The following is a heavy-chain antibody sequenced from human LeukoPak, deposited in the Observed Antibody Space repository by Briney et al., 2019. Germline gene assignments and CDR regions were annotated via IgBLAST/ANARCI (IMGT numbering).Heavy chain of an antibody. D-gene: IGHD6-19*01. CDR1: GFTVSSNY. J-gene: IGHJ4*02. Sequence: PGGSLRLSCAASGFTVSSNYMSWVRQAPGKGLEWVSVIYSGGSTYYADSVKGRFTISRDNSKNTLYLQMNSLRAEDTAVYYCAKKIDSSGSDYWGQGTLVTVSS. V-gene: IGHV3-53*01. CDR2: IYSGGST. CDR3: AKKIDSSGSDY.